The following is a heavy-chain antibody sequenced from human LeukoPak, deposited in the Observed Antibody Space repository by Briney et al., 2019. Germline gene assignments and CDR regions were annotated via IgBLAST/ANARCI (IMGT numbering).Heavy chain of an antibody. J-gene: IGHJ4*02. V-gene: IGHV5-51*01. Sequence: GESLKISCKGSGYSFTSYWIGWVRQMPGKGLEWMGIIYPGDSDTRYSPSFQGQVTISADKSISTAYLQWSSLKASDTAMYYCARNPKYSSGWYETDYWGQGTLATVSS. D-gene: IGHD6-19*01. CDR2: IYPGDSDT. CDR3: ARNPKYSSGWYETDY. CDR1: GYSFTSYW.